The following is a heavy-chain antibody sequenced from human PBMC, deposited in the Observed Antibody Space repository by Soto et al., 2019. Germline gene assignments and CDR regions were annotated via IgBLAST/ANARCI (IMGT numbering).Heavy chain of an antibody. CDR1: GFTFSSSW. CDR3: AKGHGYSYGFGVGYFDY. Sequence: GGSLRLSCAASGFTFSSSWMRWVRQAPGKGLVWVSRVSGDGSSTNYADSEKGRFTISRDNSKNTLYLQMNSLRAEDTAVYYCAKGHGYSYGFGVGYFDYWGQGTLVTVSS. CDR2: VSGDGSST. D-gene: IGHD5-18*01. V-gene: IGHV3-74*01. J-gene: IGHJ4*02.